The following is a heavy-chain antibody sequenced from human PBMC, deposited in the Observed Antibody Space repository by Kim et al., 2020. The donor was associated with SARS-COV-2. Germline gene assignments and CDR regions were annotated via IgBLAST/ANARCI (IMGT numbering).Heavy chain of an antibody. V-gene: IGHV3-21*01. CDR2: ISFSGTYI. D-gene: IGHD3-9*01. Sequence: GGSLRLSCAASRFTFPTKHMNWVRQAPGKGLEWVSSISFSGTYIYYADSERGRITISRDNAKDSLSLQMNSLRADDTGVYYSTRFDGNGRDVCGHGTT. CDR1: RFTFPTKH. CDR3: TRFDGNGRDV. J-gene: IGHJ6*02.